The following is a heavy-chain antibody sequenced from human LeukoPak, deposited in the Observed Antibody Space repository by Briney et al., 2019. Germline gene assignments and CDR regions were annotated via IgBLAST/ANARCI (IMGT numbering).Heavy chain of an antibody. D-gene: IGHD2-15*01. V-gene: IGHV3-73*01. CDR1: GFAFSRPA. CDR3: AEEDCRAGGGVNNYYYMDV. J-gene: IGHJ6*03. CDR2: IRSKPNNSAT. Sequence: GGSLRLSCAASGFAFSRPAMHWLRQAPGKGLEWVGRIRSKPNNSATTYSASVEGRFTISRDDSKNRTFLQMNRLQAEDTDVNYCAEEDCRAGGGVNNYYYMDVWGKGTTVIVSS.